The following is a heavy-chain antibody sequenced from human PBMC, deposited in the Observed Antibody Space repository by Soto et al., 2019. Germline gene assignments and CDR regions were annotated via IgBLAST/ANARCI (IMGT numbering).Heavy chain of an antibody. V-gene: IGHV4-34*01. CDR3: ARGLLLWFGELSRRGGYYYYMDV. CDR2: INDSGSS. D-gene: IGHD3-10*01. Sequence: QVQLQQWGAGLLKASVTLSLTCAVYGGSFSGYYWSWTRQPPGKGLEWIGEINDSGSSNYNPSLKSRVTISVDTPKNQFSRKLSSVTAADTAVYYCARGLLLWFGELSRRGGYYYYMDVWGKGTMVTVSS. J-gene: IGHJ6*03. CDR1: GGSFSGYY.